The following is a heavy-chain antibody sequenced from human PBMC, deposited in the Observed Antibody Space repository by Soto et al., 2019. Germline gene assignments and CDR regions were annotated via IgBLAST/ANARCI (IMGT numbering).Heavy chain of an antibody. CDR1: GFTFSSYA. CDR2: ISYDGSDH. CDR3: AAVYTIDY. J-gene: IGHJ4*02. Sequence: PGGSLRLSCAASGFTFSSYAMHWVRQAPGKGLEWVAVISYDGSDHYYADSVKGRFTISRDNSKNTLLLQMNSLRTEDTAVYYCAAVYTIDYRGQGTLVTVSS. D-gene: IGHD3-16*01. V-gene: IGHV3-30-3*01.